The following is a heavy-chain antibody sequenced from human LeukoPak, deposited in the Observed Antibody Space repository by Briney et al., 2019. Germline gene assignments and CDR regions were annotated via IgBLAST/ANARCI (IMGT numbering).Heavy chain of an antibody. D-gene: IGHD3-10*01. CDR3: TRQTRDSSGSRGYSFDF. J-gene: IGHJ4*02. Sequence: HGESLKISFKGSGYLFTHNWIGRVRQMPGKGLEWMGIIYPGDSDTRYSRSFEGQVTISVDKSTRTAYLRCSSLKASDTAIYYCTRQTRDSSGSRGYSFDFWGQGTLVTVSS. CDR1: GYLFTHNW. CDR2: IYPGDSDT. V-gene: IGHV5-51*01.